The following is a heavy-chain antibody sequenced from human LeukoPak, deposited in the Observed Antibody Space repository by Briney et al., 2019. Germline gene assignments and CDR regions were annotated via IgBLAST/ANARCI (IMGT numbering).Heavy chain of an antibody. CDR1: GFTFSSYA. D-gene: IGHD3-22*01. CDR2: ISGSGGST. CDR3: AKTPFRLEKVITDS. V-gene: IGHV3-23*01. J-gene: IGHJ4*02. Sequence: GGSLRLSCAASGFTFSSYAMSWVRQAPGKGLEWVSAISGSGGSTYYADSVKGRSTISRDNSKNTLYLQMNSLRAEDTAVYYCAKTPFRLEKVITDSWGQGTLVTVSS.